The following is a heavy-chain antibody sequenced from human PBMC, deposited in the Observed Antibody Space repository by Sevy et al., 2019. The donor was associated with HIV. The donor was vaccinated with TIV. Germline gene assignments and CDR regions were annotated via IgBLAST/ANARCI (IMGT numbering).Heavy chain of an antibody. D-gene: IGHD3-3*01. J-gene: IGHJ3*02. CDR3: AKVGKNFWSGDDAFDI. V-gene: IGHV3-23*01. CDR1: GFTFSSYA. Sequence: GGSLRLSCAASGFTFSSYAMSWVRQAPGKGLEWVSAISGSGGSTYYADSVKGRFTISRDNSKNTLYLQMNGLRAEDTAVYYCAKVGKNFWSGDDAFDIWGQGTMVTVSS. CDR2: ISGSGGST.